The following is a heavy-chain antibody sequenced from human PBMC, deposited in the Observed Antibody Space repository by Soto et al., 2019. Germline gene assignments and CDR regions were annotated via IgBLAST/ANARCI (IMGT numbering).Heavy chain of an antibody. J-gene: IGHJ3*02. CDR2: ISYDGSNK. CDR3: ARVPLALDI. CDR1: GFTFSTYA. V-gene: IGHV3-30-3*01. Sequence: GGSLRLSCAASGFTFSTYAMHWVRQAPGKGLEWVAVISYDGSNKYYADSVKGRFTISRDNSKNTLYLQMNSLRAEDTAVYYCARVPLALDIWGQGTMVTVSS.